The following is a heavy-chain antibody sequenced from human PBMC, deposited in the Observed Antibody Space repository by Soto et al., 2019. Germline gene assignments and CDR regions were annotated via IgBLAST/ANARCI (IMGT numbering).Heavy chain of an antibody. CDR2: IYSSGST. J-gene: IGHJ2*01. D-gene: IGHD6-19*01. Sequence: QVQPQESGPGLVKPSETLSLTCTVSGGSIRSYYWNWIRQPAGKGLESIGRIYSSGSTTYTPTLNSRVTMSVDTSKNQFSLKLSSVTAADTAVYYCARITSYSRASVFDLWGRGTLVTVSS. CDR1: GGSIRSYY. CDR3: ARITSYSRASVFDL. V-gene: IGHV4-4*07.